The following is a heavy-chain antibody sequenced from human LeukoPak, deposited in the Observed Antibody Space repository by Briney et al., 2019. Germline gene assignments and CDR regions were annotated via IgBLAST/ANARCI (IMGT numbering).Heavy chain of an antibody. CDR3: ARVRRGRDFWSGYYDY. D-gene: IGHD3-3*01. J-gene: IGHJ4*02. V-gene: IGHV4-61*02. CDR1: GGSISSGSYY. Sequence: SSETLSLTCTVSGGSISSGSYYWSWIRQPAGKGLEWIGRIYTSGSTNYNPSLKSRVTISVDTSKNQFSLKLSSVTAADTAVYYCARVRRGRDFWSGYYDYWGQGTLVTVSS. CDR2: IYTSGST.